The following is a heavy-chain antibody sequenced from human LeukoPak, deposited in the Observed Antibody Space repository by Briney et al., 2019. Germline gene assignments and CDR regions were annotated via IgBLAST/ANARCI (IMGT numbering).Heavy chain of an antibody. CDR2: ISSSSSYI. D-gene: IGHD1-26*01. V-gene: IGHV3-21*01. CDR1: GFTFSSYT. J-gene: IGHJ1*01. Sequence: GGSLRLSCAASGFTFSSYTMNWVRQAPGKGLEWVSSISSSSSYIYYADSVKGRFTISRDNAKNSLYLQMNSLRAEDMAVYYCARCAGATSPHNPEYFQHWGQGTLVTVSS. CDR3: ARCAGATSPHNPEYFQH.